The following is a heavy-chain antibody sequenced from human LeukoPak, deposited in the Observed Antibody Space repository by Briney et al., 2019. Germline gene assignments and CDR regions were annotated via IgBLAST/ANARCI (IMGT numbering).Heavy chain of an antibody. V-gene: IGHV4-59*08. CDR2: ISYSGST. CDR1: GGSISTYY. CDR3: ARLQGRGDNYLDF. J-gene: IGHJ4*02. D-gene: IGHD7-27*01. Sequence: SETLSLTCTVSGGSISTYYWSWLRQPPGKGLEWIRYISYSGSTNYNPSLKTLKSRVTMSVDMSKNQLSLKVNAVTAADTAVYYCARLQGRGDNYLDFWGQGALVTVSS.